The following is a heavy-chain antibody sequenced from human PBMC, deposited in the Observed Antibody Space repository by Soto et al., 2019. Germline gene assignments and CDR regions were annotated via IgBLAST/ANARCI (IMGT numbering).Heavy chain of an antibody. J-gene: IGHJ4*02. CDR1: GGTFRSYA. Sequence: QVQLVQSGAEVKKPGSSVKVSCKASGGTFRSYAISWVRQAPGQGLEWMGGIIPIFGTANYAQKFQGRVTITADEYTSTAYMELSSLRSEDTAVYYCARVVGATSTYYFDYWGQGTLVTVSS. V-gene: IGHV1-69*01. CDR2: IIPIFGTA. D-gene: IGHD1-26*01. CDR3: ARVVGATSTYYFDY.